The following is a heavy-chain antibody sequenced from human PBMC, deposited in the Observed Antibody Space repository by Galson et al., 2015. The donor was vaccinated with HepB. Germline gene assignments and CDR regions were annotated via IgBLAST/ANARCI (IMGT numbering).Heavy chain of an antibody. D-gene: IGHD6-13*01. CDR1: GGSISSYY. J-gene: IGHJ4*02. V-gene: IGHV4-59*08. CDR3: ARRYSSSRLFDY. CDR2: IYYSGST. Sequence: SETLSLTCTVSGGSISSYYWSWIRQPPGKGLEWIGYIYYSGSTNSNPSLKSRVTISVDTSRDQFSLKLSSVTAADTAVYYCARRYSSSRLFDYWGQGTLVTVSS.